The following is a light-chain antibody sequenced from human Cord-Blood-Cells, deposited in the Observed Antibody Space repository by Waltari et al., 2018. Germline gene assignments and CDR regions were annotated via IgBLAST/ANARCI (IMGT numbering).Light chain of an antibody. CDR1: SSDVGGYNY. CDR3: SSYTSSSTLV. CDR2: DVS. V-gene: IGLV2-14*01. Sequence: QSALTQPASASGSPGQSITISCTGTSSDVGGYNYVSWYQQHPGKAPKLMIYDVSKRPSWVAIRFAGSKSGTTASLTISGLRAEDEADYYCSSYTSSSTLVFGGGTKLTVL. J-gene: IGLJ2*01.